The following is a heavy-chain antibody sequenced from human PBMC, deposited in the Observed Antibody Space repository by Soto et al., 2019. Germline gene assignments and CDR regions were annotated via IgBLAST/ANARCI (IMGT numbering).Heavy chain of an antibody. V-gene: IGHV1-2*04. CDR1: GYTFTGYY. Sequence: GASVKVSCKASGYTFTGYYMHWVRQAPGQGLEWMGWINPNSGGTNYAQKFQGWVTMTRDTSISTAYMELSRLRSDDTAVYYCARGLSIAAAGTPFVYYYYGMDVWGQGTTVTVSS. J-gene: IGHJ6*02. CDR3: ARGLSIAAAGTPFVYYYYGMDV. CDR2: INPNSGGT. D-gene: IGHD6-13*01.